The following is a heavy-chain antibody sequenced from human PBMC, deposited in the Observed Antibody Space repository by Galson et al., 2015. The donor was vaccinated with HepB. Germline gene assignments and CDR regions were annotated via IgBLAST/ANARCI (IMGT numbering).Heavy chain of an antibody. V-gene: IGHV5-51*01. Sequence: QSGAEVKKPGESLKVSCKGSGYSFTSYWIGWVRQMPGKGLEWMGIIYPGDSDTRYSPSFQGQVTISADKSISTAYLQWSSLKASDTAMYYCARPPRYCSSTSCYSNAFDIWGQGTMVTVSS. CDR3: ARPPRYCSSTSCYSNAFDI. CDR2: IYPGDSDT. CDR1: GYSFTSYW. D-gene: IGHD2-2*01. J-gene: IGHJ3*02.